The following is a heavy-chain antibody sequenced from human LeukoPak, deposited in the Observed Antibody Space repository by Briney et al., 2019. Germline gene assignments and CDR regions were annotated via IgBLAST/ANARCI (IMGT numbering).Heavy chain of an antibody. CDR1: GYTFTSYY. CDR3: ARDFTPIEDSGGYYNSGGFY. J-gene: IGHJ4*02. V-gene: IGHV1-46*01. Sequence: ASVKVSCKASGYTFTSYYMHWVRQAPGQGLEWMGIINPSGGNTSYAQKFQGRVTITADKSTTTAYMELSSLRSEDTALYYCARDFTPIEDSGGYYNSGGFYWGQGTLVTVSS. D-gene: IGHD3-22*01. CDR2: INPSGGNT.